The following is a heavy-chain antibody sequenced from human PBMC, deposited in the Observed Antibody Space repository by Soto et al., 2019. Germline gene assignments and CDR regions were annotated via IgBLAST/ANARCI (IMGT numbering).Heavy chain of an antibody. CDR2: TYHSGNP. V-gene: IGHV4-30-2*01. D-gene: IGHD6-13*01. CDR3: ARQKQLEDFDY. Sequence: SETLSLTCGVSGDTISTGGYSWAWIRQPPGKALEWIGHTYHSGNPYYNPSLKSRVIISVDRSKNQFSLKVSSVTAADTAVYYCARQKQLEDFDYWGQGTLVTVSS. CDR1: GDTISTGGYS. J-gene: IGHJ4*02.